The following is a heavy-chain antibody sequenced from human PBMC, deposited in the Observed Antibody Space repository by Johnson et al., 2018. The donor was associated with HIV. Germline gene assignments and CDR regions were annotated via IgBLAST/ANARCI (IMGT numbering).Heavy chain of an antibody. CDR1: GYSFDSHA. V-gene: IGHV3-9*01. Sequence: VQLVESGGGLVTPGGSLRLSCAASGYSFDSHAMNWVRQAPGKGLEWVSGISWNSGSIGYADSVKGRFTISRDKAKNSLYLQMNSLRAEDTALYYCAKVDVTRAPRGTDAFDIWGQGTMVTVSS. CDR2: ISWNSGSI. D-gene: IGHD3-10*01. J-gene: IGHJ3*02. CDR3: AKVDVTRAPRGTDAFDI.